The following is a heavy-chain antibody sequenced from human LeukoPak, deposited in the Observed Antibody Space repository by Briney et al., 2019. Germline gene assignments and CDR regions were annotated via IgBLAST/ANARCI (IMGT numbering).Heavy chain of an antibody. D-gene: IGHD1-26*01. CDR1: GFTFSTYA. Sequence: GGSLRLSCAASGFTFSTYAITWVRQAPGKGLEWVSTISGSGGTTYYADSVKSRFTISRDNSRNTLYLQLNSLRAEDTAVYYCAKNDPIVGATYFDYWGQGTLVTVSS. V-gene: IGHV3-23*01. J-gene: IGHJ4*02. CDR3: AKNDPIVGATYFDY. CDR2: ISGSGGTT.